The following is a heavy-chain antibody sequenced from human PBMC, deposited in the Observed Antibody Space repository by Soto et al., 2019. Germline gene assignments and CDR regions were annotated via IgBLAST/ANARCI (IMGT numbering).Heavy chain of an antibody. V-gene: IGHV3-21*01. CDR2: ISSSSSYI. CDR1: GFTFSSYS. Sequence: GGSLRLSCAASGFTFSSYSMNWVRQAPGKGLEWVSSISSSSSYIYYADSVKGRFTISRDNAKNSLYLQMNSLRAEDTAVYYCARAGDYYYDSSGYLLAPYYFDYWGQGTLVTVSS. CDR3: ARAGDYYYDSSGYLLAPYYFDY. J-gene: IGHJ4*02. D-gene: IGHD3-22*01.